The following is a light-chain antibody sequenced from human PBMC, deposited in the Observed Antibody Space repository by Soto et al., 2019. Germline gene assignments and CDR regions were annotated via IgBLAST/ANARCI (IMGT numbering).Light chain of an antibody. CDR3: ATWDDSLNGYV. CDR1: SSNVGSNA. V-gene: IGLV1-44*01. CDR2: SNN. J-gene: IGLJ1*01. Sequence: LAQPPSASESPGQRVTISCSGSSSNVGSNAVNWYQQLPGTAPTLLIYSNNERLSGVPDRFSGSKSGTSASLAISGLQSEDEADYYCATWDDSLNGYVFGTGTKVTVL.